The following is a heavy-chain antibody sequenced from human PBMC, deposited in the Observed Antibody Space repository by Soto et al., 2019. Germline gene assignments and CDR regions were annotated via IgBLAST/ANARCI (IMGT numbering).Heavy chain of an antibody. J-gene: IGHJ5*02. CDR1: GFTFSDYY. CDR2: ISSSSSYT. D-gene: IGHD3-10*01. V-gene: IGHV3-11*05. Sequence: QVQLVESGGGLVKPGGSLRLSCAASGFTFSDYYMSWIRQAPGKGLEWVSYISSSSSYTNYADSVKGRFTISRDNAKNSLYLQMNSLRAEDTAVYYCARGGETTMVRGVITSWFDPWRQGTLVTVSS. CDR3: ARGGETTMVRGVITSWFDP.